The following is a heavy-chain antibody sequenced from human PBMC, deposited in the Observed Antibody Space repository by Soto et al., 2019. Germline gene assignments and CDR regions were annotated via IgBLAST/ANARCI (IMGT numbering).Heavy chain of an antibody. V-gene: IGHV4-34*01. CDR1: GGSFSGYY. Sequence: SETLSLTCAVYGGSFSGYYWSWIRQPPGKGLEWIGEINHSGSTNYNPSLKSRVTISVDTSKNQFSLKLSSVTAADTAVYYCASIRGYCSGGSCDPNEFDYWGQGTLVTVSS. D-gene: IGHD2-15*01. CDR3: ASIRGYCSGGSCDPNEFDY. J-gene: IGHJ4*02. CDR2: INHSGST.